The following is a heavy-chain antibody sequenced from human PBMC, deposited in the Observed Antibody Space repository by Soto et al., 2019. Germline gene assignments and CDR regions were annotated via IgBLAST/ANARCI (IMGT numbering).Heavy chain of an antibody. CDR3: ARDGPLTAAMFGYYYYYYMDV. Sequence: PGGSLRLSCAASGFTFSSYWMHWVRQAPGKGLVWVSRINSDGSSTSYADSVKGRFTISRDNAKNTLYLQMNSLRADDTAVYYCARDGPLTAAMFGYYYYYYMDVWGKGTTVTVSS. CDR2: INSDGSST. D-gene: IGHD2-2*01. V-gene: IGHV3-74*01. CDR1: GFTFSSYW. J-gene: IGHJ6*03.